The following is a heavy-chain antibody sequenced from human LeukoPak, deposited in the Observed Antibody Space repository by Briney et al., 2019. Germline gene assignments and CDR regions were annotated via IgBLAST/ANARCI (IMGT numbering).Heavy chain of an antibody. Sequence: SETLSLTCTVSGGSISSGSYYWTWIRQLAGKGLEWIGRIFTSGSTNYNPSLKSRVTISVDKSKNQLSLKLSSVTVADTAVYYCARATMIVVIDAFDIWGQGTMVTVSS. CDR2: IFTSGST. V-gene: IGHV4-61*02. J-gene: IGHJ3*02. D-gene: IGHD3-22*01. CDR3: ARATMIVVIDAFDI. CDR1: GGSISSGSYY.